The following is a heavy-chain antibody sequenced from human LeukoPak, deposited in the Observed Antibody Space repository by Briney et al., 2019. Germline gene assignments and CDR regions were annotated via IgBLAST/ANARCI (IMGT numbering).Heavy chain of an antibody. CDR1: GFSITDYH. Sequence: GGSLRLSCAGAGFSITDYHMDWVRQAPREGLEWIGRSATTKPNSCTTQYAASAGCRFTISRDDSQNSLYLQLNSLKTEDTAVYYCVRVVTTGSGWYHFDIWGGGTLVTVSS. CDR2: SATTKPNSCTT. CDR3: VRVVTTGSGWYHFDI. J-gene: IGHJ4*02. D-gene: IGHD6-13*01. V-gene: IGHV3-72*01.